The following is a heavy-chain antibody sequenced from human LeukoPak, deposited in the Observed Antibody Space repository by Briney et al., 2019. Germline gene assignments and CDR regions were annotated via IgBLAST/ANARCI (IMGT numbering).Heavy chain of an antibody. J-gene: IGHJ5*02. D-gene: IGHD5-24*01. Sequence: PSETLSLTCTVSGGSISSSSYYWGWIRQPPGKGLEWIGSIYYSGSTYYNPSLKSRVTISVDTSKNQFSLKLSSVTAADTAVYYCARKKENNWFDPWGQGTLVTVPS. CDR1: GGSISSSSYY. CDR3: ARKKENNWFDP. CDR2: IYYSGST. V-gene: IGHV4-39*07.